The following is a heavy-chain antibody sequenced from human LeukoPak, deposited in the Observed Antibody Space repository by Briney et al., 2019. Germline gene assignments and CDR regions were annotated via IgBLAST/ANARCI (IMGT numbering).Heavy chain of an antibody. D-gene: IGHD3-22*01. CDR2: IYSGGST. Sequence: GGSLRLSCAASGFTVSSNYMSWVRQAPGKGLEWVSFIYSGGSTYYADSVKGRFTISRDNSKNTLYLQMNSLRAEDTAVYYCAREVASSGYPDYWGQGTLVTVSS. CDR3: AREVASSGYPDY. V-gene: IGHV3-66*02. CDR1: GFTVSSNY. J-gene: IGHJ4*02.